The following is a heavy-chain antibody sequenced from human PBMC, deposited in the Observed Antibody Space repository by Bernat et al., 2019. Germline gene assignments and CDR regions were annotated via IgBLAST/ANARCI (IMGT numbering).Heavy chain of an antibody. CDR2: INHSGST. Sequence: QVQLQQWGAGLLKPSETLSLTCAVYGGSFSGYSWSWIRQPPGKGLEWIGEINHSGSTNYNPSLKSRVTISVDTSKNQFSLKLSSVTAADTAVYYCARGITNGGGFDPWGQGTLVTVSS. D-gene: IGHD3-16*01. CDR3: ARGITNGGGFDP. CDR1: GGSFSGYS. V-gene: IGHV4-34*01. J-gene: IGHJ5*02.